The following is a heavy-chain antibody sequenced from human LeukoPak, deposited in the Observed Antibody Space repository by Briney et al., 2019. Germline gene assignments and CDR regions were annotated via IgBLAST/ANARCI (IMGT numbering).Heavy chain of an antibody. CDR1: GYTLTRYD. V-gene: IGHV1-8*01. J-gene: IGHJ6*02. CDR2: MNPNSGNT. D-gene: IGHD3-3*01. CDR3: ARVGITIFGVVIKGYYYGMDV. Sequence: ASVKVSCKASGYTLTRYDINWVRQATGQGLEWMGWMNPNSGNTGYAQKFQGRVTMTRNTSISTAYMELSSLRSEDTAVYYCARVGITIFGVVIKGYYYGMDVWGQGTTVTVSS.